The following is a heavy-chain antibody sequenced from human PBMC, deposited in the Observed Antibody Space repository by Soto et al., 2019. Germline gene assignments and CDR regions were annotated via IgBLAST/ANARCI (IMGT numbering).Heavy chain of an antibody. Sequence: GGSLRLSCAASGFTFSSYGMHWVRQAPGKGLEWVAVIWYDGSNKYYADSVKGRFTISRDNSKNTLYLQMNSLRAEDTAVYYCASGNYGSAHYYYGMDVWGQGTTVTGSS. J-gene: IGHJ6*02. CDR3: ASGNYGSAHYYYGMDV. CDR1: GFTFSSYG. V-gene: IGHV3-33*01. CDR2: IWYDGSNK. D-gene: IGHD3-10*01.